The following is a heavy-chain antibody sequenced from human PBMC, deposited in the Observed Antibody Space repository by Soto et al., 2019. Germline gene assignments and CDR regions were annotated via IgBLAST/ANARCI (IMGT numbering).Heavy chain of an antibody. V-gene: IGHV1-69*12. D-gene: IGHD3-10*01. CDR3: ARVWEITMVRGVNYYYYGMDV. J-gene: IGHJ6*02. CDR1: GGTFSSYA. CDR2: IIPIFGTA. Sequence: QVQLVQSGAEVKKPGSSVKVSCKASGGTFSSYAISWVRQAPGQGLEWMGGIIPIFGTANYAQKFQGRVTITADESTSTAYMELSSLRSEDTAVYYCARVWEITMVRGVNYYYYGMDVWGQGTTVTVSS.